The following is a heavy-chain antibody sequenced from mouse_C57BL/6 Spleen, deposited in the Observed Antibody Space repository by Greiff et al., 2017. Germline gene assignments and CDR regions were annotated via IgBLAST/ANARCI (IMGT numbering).Heavy chain of an antibody. CDR3: LTGTGGYAMDY. V-gene: IGHV1-52*01. J-gene: IGHJ4*01. CDR1: GYTFTSYW. CDR2: IDPSDSET. Sequence: QVQLQQPGAELVRPGSSVKLSCKASGYTFTSYWMHWVKQRPIQGLEWIGNIDPSDSETHYNQKFKDKATLTVDKSSSTAYMQLSSLTSEDSAVYYCLTGTGGYAMDYWGQVTSVTVSS. D-gene: IGHD4-1*01.